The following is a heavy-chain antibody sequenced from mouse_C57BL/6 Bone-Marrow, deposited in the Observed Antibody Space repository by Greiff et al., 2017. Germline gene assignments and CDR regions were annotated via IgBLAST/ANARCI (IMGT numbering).Heavy chain of an antibody. Sequence: VQLQQSGAELVRPGASVKLSCTASGFNIKDDYMHWVKQRPEQGLEWIGWIDPENGDTAYASKFQGKAPITADTSSNTAYLQISSLTSEDTAVYYFTPTTVVKDYWGQGTTLTVSS. D-gene: IGHD1-1*01. J-gene: IGHJ2*01. CDR3: TPTTVVKDY. V-gene: IGHV14-4*01. CDR2: IDPENGDT. CDR1: GFNIKDDY.